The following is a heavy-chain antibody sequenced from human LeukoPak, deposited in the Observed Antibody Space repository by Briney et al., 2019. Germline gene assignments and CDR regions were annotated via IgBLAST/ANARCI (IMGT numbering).Heavy chain of an antibody. D-gene: IGHD3-3*01. V-gene: IGHV4-34*01. CDR2: INHSGST. J-gene: IGHJ4*02. Sequence: PSETLSLTCPLYAASSSGYYSSWIRHPPRNGLEWIGEINHSGSTNYNPSLKSRVTISVDTSKNQFSLKLSSVTAADTAVYCCAALYYDFSFWGQGTLVTVSS. CDR1: AASSSGYY. CDR3: AALYYDFSF.